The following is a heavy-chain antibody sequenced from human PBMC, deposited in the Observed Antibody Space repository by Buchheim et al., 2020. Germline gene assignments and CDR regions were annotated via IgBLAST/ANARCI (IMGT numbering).Heavy chain of an antibody. Sequence: EVQLVESGGGLVQPGGSLRLSCAASGFTFSSYVMHWVRQVPGKGLEWVSRLSHDGFNPSYADSVKGLFTISRDNAKNTLYLQMNSLRAEDTAVYYCASDLNWDIFDHWGQGTL. CDR1: GFTFSSYV. CDR2: LSHDGFNP. CDR3: ASDLNWDIFDH. J-gene: IGHJ4*02. V-gene: IGHV3-74*01. D-gene: IGHD1/OR15-1a*01.